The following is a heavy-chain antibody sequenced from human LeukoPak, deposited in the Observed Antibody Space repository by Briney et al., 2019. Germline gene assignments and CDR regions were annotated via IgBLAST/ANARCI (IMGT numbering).Heavy chain of an antibody. CDR3: ASTLITSMVRGAYGMDV. V-gene: IGHV3-53*04. CDR2: IYSGGST. J-gene: IGHJ6*02. Sequence: PGGSLRLSCAASGFTVSSNYMSWVRQAPGKGLEWVSVIYSGGSTYYADSVKGRFTISRHNSKNTLYLQMNSLRAEDTAVYYCASTLITSMVRGAYGMDVRGQGTTVTVSS. CDR1: GFTVSSNY. D-gene: IGHD3-10*01.